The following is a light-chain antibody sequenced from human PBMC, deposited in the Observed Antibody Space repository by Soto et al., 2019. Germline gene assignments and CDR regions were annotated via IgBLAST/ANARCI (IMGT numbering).Light chain of an antibody. CDR1: SSDVGGYNY. V-gene: IGLV2-11*01. CDR3: CSYAGSYTYV. J-gene: IGLJ1*01. Sequence: QSVLTQPRSVSGSPGQPVSISCTGTSSDVGGYNYVSWYQQHPGKAPKVMIYDVSKRPSGVPDRFSGSKSGNTASLTISGLQAEDEADYYCCSYAGSYTYVFGTGTKVTVL. CDR2: DVS.